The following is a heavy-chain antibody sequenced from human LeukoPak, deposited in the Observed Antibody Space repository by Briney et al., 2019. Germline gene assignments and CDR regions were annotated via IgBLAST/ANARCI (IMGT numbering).Heavy chain of an antibody. CDR3: AREDSGSYDPGSFDI. J-gene: IGHJ3*02. D-gene: IGHD1-26*01. Sequence: GGSLRLSCAASGFSFSNYRMNWVRQAPGKGLEWVSSISVTSSYIYYADSVKGRFTISRDNANSSLSLQMHSLRAEDTSVYYCAREDSGSYDPGSFDIWGQGTLVTVSS. CDR2: ISVTSSYI. V-gene: IGHV3-21*01. CDR1: GFSFSNYR.